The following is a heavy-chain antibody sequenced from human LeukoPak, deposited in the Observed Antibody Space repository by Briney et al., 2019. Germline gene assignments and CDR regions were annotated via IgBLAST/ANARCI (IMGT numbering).Heavy chain of an antibody. CDR3: ATDLMGGGYSGYDLIDY. D-gene: IGHD5-12*01. V-gene: IGHV1-24*01. CDR2: FDPEDGET. J-gene: IGHJ4*02. CDR1: GYTLTELS. Sequence: ASVNVSCKVSGYTLTELSMHWVRQAPGNGREWLGGFDPEDGETIYAQKFQGRVTMTEDTSTDTAYMELSSLRSEDTAVYYCATDLMGGGYSGYDLIDYWGQGTLVTVSS.